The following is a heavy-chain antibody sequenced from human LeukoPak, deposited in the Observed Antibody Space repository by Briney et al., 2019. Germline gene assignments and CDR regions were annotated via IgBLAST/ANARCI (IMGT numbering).Heavy chain of an antibody. CDR3: ARDLRLAYYFDY. J-gene: IGHJ4*02. CDR1: GYTFTGYY. CDR2: INPNSGGT. V-gene: IGHV1-2*06. Sequence: ASVKVSCTASGYTFTGYYMHWLRQAPGQGPEWMGRINPNSGGTNYAQKFQGRVTMTRGTSISTAYMELSRLRSDDTAVYYCARDLRLAYYFDYWGQGTLVTVSS. D-gene: IGHD6-19*01.